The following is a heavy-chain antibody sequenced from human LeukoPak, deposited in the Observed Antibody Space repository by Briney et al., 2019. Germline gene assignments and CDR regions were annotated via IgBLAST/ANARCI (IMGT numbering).Heavy chain of an antibody. Sequence: GGSLRLTCAASGFTFSSYSMNWVRQAPGKGLEWVSAISGDSRYIYYADSVRGRFTISRDNAENSLYLQMNSLRVEDTAVYYCARAPTVLVGYCSSSSCQADYWGQGTLVTVSS. D-gene: IGHD2-2*01. CDR3: ARAPTVLVGYCSSSSCQADY. CDR1: GFTFSSYS. V-gene: IGHV3-21*01. J-gene: IGHJ4*02. CDR2: ISGDSRYI.